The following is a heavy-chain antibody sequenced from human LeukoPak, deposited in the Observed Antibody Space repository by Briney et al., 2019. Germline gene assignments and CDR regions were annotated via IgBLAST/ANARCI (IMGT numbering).Heavy chain of an antibody. CDR2: IYSDGRT. D-gene: IGHD3-22*01. Sequence: PGGSLRLSCAASGLTVSSNNMSWVRQAPGMGLEWVSVIYSDGRTFYPDSVKGRFTISRDFSKNTLYFQMNNLRAEDTAVYFCARAVVISNMDYFDYWGQGTLVTVSS. V-gene: IGHV3-66*01. CDR3: ARAVVISNMDYFDY. CDR1: GLTVSSNN. J-gene: IGHJ4*02.